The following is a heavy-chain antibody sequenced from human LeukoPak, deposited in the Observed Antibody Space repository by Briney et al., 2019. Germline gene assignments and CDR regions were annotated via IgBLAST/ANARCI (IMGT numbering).Heavy chain of an antibody. D-gene: IGHD4-17*01. CDR1: GFTFSSYW. Sequence: GGSLRLSCAASGFTFSSYWMHWVRQAPGKGLVWVSRINSDGSSASYADSVKGRFTISRDNAKNTLYLQMNSLRAEDTAVYYCARDGDYGDYFFDYWGQGTLVTVPS. CDR2: INSDGSSA. V-gene: IGHV3-74*01. J-gene: IGHJ4*02. CDR3: ARDGDYGDYFFDY.